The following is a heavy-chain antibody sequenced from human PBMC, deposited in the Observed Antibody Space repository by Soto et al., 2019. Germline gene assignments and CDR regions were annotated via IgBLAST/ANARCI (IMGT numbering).Heavy chain of an antibody. CDR3: AKSMYNWNDGFFDY. Sequence: QVQLVESGGGVVQPGRSLRLSCAASGFTFSSYGMHWVRQAPGKGLEWVAIISYDGINKYYANSVKGRFTISRDNSKNRLYLQMNSLRAEDTAVDYCAKSMYNWNDGFFDYWGQGTLVTVSS. V-gene: IGHV3-30*18. D-gene: IGHD1-1*01. J-gene: IGHJ4*02. CDR2: ISYDGINK. CDR1: GFTFSSYG.